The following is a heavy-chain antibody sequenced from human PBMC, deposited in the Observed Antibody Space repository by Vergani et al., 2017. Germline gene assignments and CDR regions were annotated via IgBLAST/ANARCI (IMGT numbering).Heavy chain of an antibody. J-gene: IGHJ4*02. CDR2: ISARYPST. CDR1: GFTFSACP. D-gene: IGHD2-15*01. V-gene: IGHV3-23*01. CDR3: ARLSXDTTPYLQGGYDC. Sequence: VQLLQSGGGVIQPGGSVRLSCAASGFTFSACPMTWVRQAPGKGLEWVSAISARYPSTYYADSVKGRFTISRDNSKNMLYLQMNSLRAEDTAVYYCARLSXDTTPYLQGGYDCWGQGTLVSVSS.